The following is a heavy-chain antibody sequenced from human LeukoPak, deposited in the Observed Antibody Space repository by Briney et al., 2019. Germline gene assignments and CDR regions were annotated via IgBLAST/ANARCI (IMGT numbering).Heavy chain of an antibody. J-gene: IGHJ4*02. CDR2: IYYSGST. V-gene: IGHV4-39*01. CDR3: ARRWGEYFDY. CDR1: GGSTSSSSYY. Sequence: SETLSLTCTVSGGSTSSSSYYWGWIRQPPGKGPEWIGSIYYSGSTYYNPSLKSRVTISVDTSKNQFSLKLSSVTAADTAVYYCARRWGEYFDYWGQGTLVTVSS. D-gene: IGHD3-10*01.